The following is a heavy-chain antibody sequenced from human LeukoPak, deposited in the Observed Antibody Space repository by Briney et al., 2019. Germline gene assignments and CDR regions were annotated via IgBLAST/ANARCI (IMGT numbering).Heavy chain of an antibody. Sequence: PGGSLRLSCAASGFTFNIYAMSWVRQAPGKGLEWVSAITASGSSAYYTDSVKGRFTVSRDNSKNTLYPQMNSLGAEDTAVYYCAREDSSGYFYDYFDYWGQGTLVTVSS. V-gene: IGHV3-23*01. CDR1: GFTFNIYA. D-gene: IGHD3-22*01. CDR3: AREDSSGYFYDYFDY. CDR2: ITASGSSA. J-gene: IGHJ4*02.